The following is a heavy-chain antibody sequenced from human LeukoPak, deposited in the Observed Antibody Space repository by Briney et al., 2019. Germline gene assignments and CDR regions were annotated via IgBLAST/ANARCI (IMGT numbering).Heavy chain of an antibody. V-gene: IGHV3-74*01. J-gene: IGHJ4*02. CDR1: GFTFSSYW. CDR3: AKADRRSDLPYYFDF. CDR2: INRDGSTT. Sequence: GRSLRLSCAASGFTFSSYWMHWVRQAPGKGLGWVSRINRDGSTTSYADSVKGRFTISRDNAKNTLYLQMNSLRAEDTAVYYCAKADRRSDLPYYFDFGGQGTLVTVSS.